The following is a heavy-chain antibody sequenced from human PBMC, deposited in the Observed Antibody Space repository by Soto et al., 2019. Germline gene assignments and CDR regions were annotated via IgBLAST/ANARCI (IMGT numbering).Heavy chain of an antibody. CDR2: IKQDGSEK. CDR3: ARAGSSLILVATWFDP. J-gene: IGHJ5*02. D-gene: IGHD2-8*02. CDR1: GFTFSRYW. V-gene: IGHV3-7*05. Sequence: EVQLVESGGGLVQPGGSLRLSCAASGFTFSRYWMSWVRQAPGKGLEWVANIKQDGSEKYYVDSVKGRFTISRDNVEKPLDLQMNSLRAEDTAVYYCARAGSSLILVATWFDPWGQGTLVTVSS.